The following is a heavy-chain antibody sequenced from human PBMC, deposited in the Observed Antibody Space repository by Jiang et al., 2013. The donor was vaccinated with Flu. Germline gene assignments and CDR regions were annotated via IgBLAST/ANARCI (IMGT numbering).Heavy chain of an antibody. Sequence: TSQTLSLTCAISGDSVSRIGAAWNWIRQSPSRGLEWLGRTYYLSQWYNDYAISVEGRITIDPDTSKNQLSLQLNSVTPEDTAVYYCARVHGYSSSLYYFDYWGQGSPVTVSP. V-gene: IGHV6-1*01. CDR2: TYYLSQWYN. J-gene: IGHJ4*02. D-gene: IGHD6-6*01. CDR3: ARVHGYSSSLYYFDY. CDR1: GDSVSRIGAA.